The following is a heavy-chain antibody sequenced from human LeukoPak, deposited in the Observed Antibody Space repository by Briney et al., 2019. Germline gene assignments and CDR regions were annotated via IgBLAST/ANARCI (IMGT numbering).Heavy chain of an antibody. CDR2: ISYDGSNK. CDR3: AKVIVVVVAATPADY. CDR1: GFTFSNYA. V-gene: IGHV3-30-3*01. Sequence: PGRSLRLSCAASGFTFSNYAMHWVRQPPGKGLEGVAVISYDGSNKYYADSVKGRFTISRDNSKNTLYLQMNSLRAEDTAVYYCAKVIVVVVAATPADYWGQGTLVTVSS. J-gene: IGHJ4*02. D-gene: IGHD2-15*01.